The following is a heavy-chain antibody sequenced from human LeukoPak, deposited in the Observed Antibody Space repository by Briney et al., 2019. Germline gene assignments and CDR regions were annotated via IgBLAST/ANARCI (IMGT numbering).Heavy chain of an antibody. V-gene: IGHV4-39*01. D-gene: IGHD4-17*01. CDR3: ARRPNLPADLGDYCRFDI. CDR1: GVSISRSYNY. Sequence: SETLSLTCSISGVSISRSYNYWGWIRQPPGKRLEWIGNIYYTGSTYYNPSLKSRVSMSVDTSNNQFSLNLISVTAADTAVYFCARRPNLPADLGDYCRFDISGQGSGVTVSS. CDR2: IYYTGST. J-gene: IGHJ3*02.